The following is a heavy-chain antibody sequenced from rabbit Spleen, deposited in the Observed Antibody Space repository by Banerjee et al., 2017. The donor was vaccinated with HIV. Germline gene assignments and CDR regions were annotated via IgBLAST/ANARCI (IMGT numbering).Heavy chain of an antibody. J-gene: IGHJ4*01. CDR2: IDPVFGST. CDR1: GFTLSSYY. Sequence: QLVESGGGLVQPGGSLKLSCKASGFTLSSYYMNWVRQAPGKGLEWIGYIDPVFGSTYYANWVNGRFTISSHNAQNTLYLQLNSPTAADTATYFCARDGAGSSYFNLWGPGTLVTVS. V-gene: IGHV1S7*01. CDR3: ARDGAGSSYFNL. D-gene: IGHD8-1*01.